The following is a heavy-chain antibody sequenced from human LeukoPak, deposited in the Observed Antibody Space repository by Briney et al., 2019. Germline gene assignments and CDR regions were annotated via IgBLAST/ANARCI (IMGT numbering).Heavy chain of an antibody. V-gene: IGHV1-2*02. D-gene: IGHD5-24*01. CDR3: ARDGYRNELDH. CDR2: INPKTGDT. Sequence: ASVKVSCKVSGYTLTELSMHWVRQALGKGLEWMGWINPKTGDTRYAQKLRGRVTMTRDTSVSTVYMDLSGLRSDDTAVYFCARDGYRNELDHWGRGTRVTVSS. CDR1: GYTLTELS. J-gene: IGHJ4*02.